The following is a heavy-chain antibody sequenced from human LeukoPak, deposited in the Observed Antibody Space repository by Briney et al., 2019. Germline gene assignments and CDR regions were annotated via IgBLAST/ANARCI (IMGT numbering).Heavy chain of an antibody. CDR2: IYYSGST. V-gene: IGHV4-30-4*08. CDR3: ARDLSISGGDYYYYYYMDV. CDR1: GGSISSGDYY. D-gene: IGHD3-16*01. Sequence: PSQTLSLTCTVFGGSISSGDYYWSWIRQPPGKGLEWIGYIYYSGSTYYNPSLKSRVTISVDTSKNQFSLKLSSVTAADTAVYYCARDLSISGGDYYYYYYMDVWGKGTTVTVSS. J-gene: IGHJ6*03.